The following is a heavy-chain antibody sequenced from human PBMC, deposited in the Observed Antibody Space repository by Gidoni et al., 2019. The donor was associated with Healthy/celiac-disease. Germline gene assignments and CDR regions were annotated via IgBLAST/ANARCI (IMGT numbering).Heavy chain of an antibody. CDR3: AREGGGKTYYYDSSGYTSLSGAFDI. V-gene: IGHV4-39*07. CDR1: GGSISSSSYY. J-gene: IGHJ3*02. Sequence: QLQLQESGPGLVKPSETLSLTCTVSGGSISSSSYYWGWIRQPPGKGLEWIGRIYYSGSTYYNPSLKSRVTISVDTSKNQFSLKLSSVTAADTAVYYCAREGGGKTYYYDSSGYTSLSGAFDIWGQGTMVTVSS. D-gene: IGHD3-22*01. CDR2: IYYSGST.